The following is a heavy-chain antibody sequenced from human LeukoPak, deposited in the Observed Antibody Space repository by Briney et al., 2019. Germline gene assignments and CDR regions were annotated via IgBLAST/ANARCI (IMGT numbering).Heavy chain of an antibody. CDR2: IYDTGST. CDR3: ARAPGSAYYPYYYMDV. Sequence: PSETLSLTCTVSGGSISNYYWSWIRQPPGRGLEWIGYIYDTGSTNYNPSLKGRVTISVDTSKNQFSLNLNSVTAADTAEYYCARAPGSAYYPYYYMDVWGKGTTVTVSS. D-gene: IGHD6-19*01. V-gene: IGHV4-59*01. J-gene: IGHJ6*03. CDR1: GGSISNYY.